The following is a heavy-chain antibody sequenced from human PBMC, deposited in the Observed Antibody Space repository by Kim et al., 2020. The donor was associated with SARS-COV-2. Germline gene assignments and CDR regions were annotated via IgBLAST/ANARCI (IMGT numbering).Heavy chain of an antibody. Sequence: SQTLSLTCAISGDSVSSNSAAWNWIRQSPSRGLEWLGRTYYRSKWYNDYAVSVKSRITINPDTSKNQFSLQLNSVTPEDTAVYYCARDRAHIYSGYDYADAFDIWGQGTMVTVSS. V-gene: IGHV6-1*01. J-gene: IGHJ3*02. CDR1: GDSVSSNSAA. D-gene: IGHD5-12*01. CDR2: TYYRSKWYN. CDR3: ARDRAHIYSGYDYADAFDI.